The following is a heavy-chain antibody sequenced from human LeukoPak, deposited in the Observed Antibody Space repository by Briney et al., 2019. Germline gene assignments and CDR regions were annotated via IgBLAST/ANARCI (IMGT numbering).Heavy chain of an antibody. J-gene: IGHJ5*02. D-gene: IGHD3-9*01. V-gene: IGHV1-2*02. CDR3: ARRRLVSKGGFDP. CDR2: INPNSGGT. Sequence: ASVKVSCKASGYTFTGYYMHWVRQAPGQGLEWMGWINPNSGGTNYAQKFQGRVTMTRDTSISTAYMELSRLRSDDTAVYYCARRRLVSKGGFDPWGQGTLVTVSS. CDR1: GYTFTGYY.